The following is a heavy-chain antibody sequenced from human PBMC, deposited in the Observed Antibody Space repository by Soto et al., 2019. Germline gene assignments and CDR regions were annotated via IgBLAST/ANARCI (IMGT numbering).Heavy chain of an antibody. CDR2: ISYDGSDI. CDR3: AKGPLRLRDVSLH. D-gene: IGHD3-16*01. J-gene: IGHJ4*02. CDR1: GFTFINYG. Sequence: QVLLVESGGGVVQPGRSLTLSCATSGFTFINYGMDWVRQGPGERLEWVAVISYDGSDIYYGHSVKGRFTVSRDKFQKTLYLQMNSLRPEDTAVYYCAKGPLRLRDVSLHWGQGTLLTVSS. V-gene: IGHV3-30*18.